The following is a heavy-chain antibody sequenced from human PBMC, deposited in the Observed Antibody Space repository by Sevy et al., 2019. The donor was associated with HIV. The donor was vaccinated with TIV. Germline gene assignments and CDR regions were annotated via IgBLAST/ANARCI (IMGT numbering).Heavy chain of an antibody. Sequence: SEILSLTCTVSGGSISGYYWSWIRQSPGKGLEWIAYTHYNGNTNYNPSLKSRVTISIDTSKNQFSLKLSSVTAADTDVYYCTRDRYTLVRGIIMTWFDPWGQGTLVTVSS. CDR2: THYNGNT. J-gene: IGHJ5*02. CDR3: TRDRYTLVRGIIMTWFDP. CDR1: GGSISGYY. D-gene: IGHD3-10*01. V-gene: IGHV4-59*01.